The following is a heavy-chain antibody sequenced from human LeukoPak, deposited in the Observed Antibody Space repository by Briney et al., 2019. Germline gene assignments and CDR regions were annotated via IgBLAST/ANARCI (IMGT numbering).Heavy chain of an antibody. Sequence: ASVKVSCKASEYTFTDYYIHWVRQAPGQGLEWMGWINPNSGGTNYAQKFQGRVTMTRGTSISTAYMELSRLRSDDTAVYYCARARRVATTTFDYWGQGTLVTVSS. CDR1: EYTFTDYY. D-gene: IGHD5-12*01. CDR2: INPNSGGT. V-gene: IGHV1-2*02. J-gene: IGHJ4*02. CDR3: ARARRVATTTFDY.